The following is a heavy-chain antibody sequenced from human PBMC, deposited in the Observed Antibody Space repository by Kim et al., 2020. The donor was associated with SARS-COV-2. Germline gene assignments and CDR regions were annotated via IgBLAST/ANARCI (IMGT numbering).Heavy chain of an antibody. Sequence: GGSLRLSCAASGFTFDDCAMHWVRQAPGKGLEWVSGISWNSGRIAYADSVKGRFTISRDNAKNSVYLQMNSLRAEDTALYYCVKDLRVPDEWGGVVWGQGTPLTVSS. J-gene: IGHJ4*02. CDR1: GFTFDDCA. CDR2: ISWNSGRI. CDR3: VKDLRVPDEWGGVV. D-gene: IGHD3-16*01. V-gene: IGHV3-9*01.